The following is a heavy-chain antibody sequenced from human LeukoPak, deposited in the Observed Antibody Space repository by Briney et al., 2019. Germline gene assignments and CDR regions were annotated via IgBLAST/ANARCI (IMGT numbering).Heavy chain of an antibody. D-gene: IGHD5-12*01. Sequence: GASVKVSCKASGYTFTSYGISWVRQAPGQGLEWMGWISAYNGNTNYAQKLQGRVTMTTDTSTSTAYMELRSLRSDDTAVYYCAGWIPSSEIWNWFDPWGQGTLVTVSS. CDR1: GYTFTSYG. CDR2: ISAYNGNT. V-gene: IGHV1-18*01. CDR3: AGWIPSSEIWNWFDP. J-gene: IGHJ5*02.